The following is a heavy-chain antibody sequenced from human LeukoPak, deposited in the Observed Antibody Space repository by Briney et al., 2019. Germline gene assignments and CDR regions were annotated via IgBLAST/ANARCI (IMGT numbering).Heavy chain of an antibody. CDR3: ARGASKLLWFGESAFDY. D-gene: IGHD3-10*01. Sequence: SQTLSLTCAVPGGSISSGGYSWSWIRQPPGKGLEWIGYIYHRGSNDYNPSLKSRVTISVDRSKNQFSLKLCSVTAADTAVYYCARGASKLLWFGESAFDYWGQGTLVTVSS. V-gene: IGHV4-30-2*01. J-gene: IGHJ4*02. CDR1: GGSISSGGYS. CDR2: IYHRGSN.